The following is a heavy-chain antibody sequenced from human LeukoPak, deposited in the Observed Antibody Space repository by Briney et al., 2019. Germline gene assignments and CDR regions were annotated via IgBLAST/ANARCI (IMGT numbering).Heavy chain of an antibody. CDR3: ARGPTYDFWSGYFDY. CDR1: GGSISSSSYY. D-gene: IGHD3-3*01. V-gene: IGHV4-39*01. Sequence: PSETLSLTCTVSGGSISSSSYYWGWIRQPPGKGLEWIGSIYYSGSTYYNPSLKSRLTISVDTSKNQFSLKLSSVTAADTAVYYCARGPTYDFWSGYFDYWGQGTLVTVSS. CDR2: IYYSGST. J-gene: IGHJ4*02.